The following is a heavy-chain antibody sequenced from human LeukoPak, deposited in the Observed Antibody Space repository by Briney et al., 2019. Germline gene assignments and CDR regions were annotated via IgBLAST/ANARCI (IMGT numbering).Heavy chain of an antibody. D-gene: IGHD5-24*01. V-gene: IGHV3-33*01. J-gene: IGHJ4*02. Sequence: GRSLRLSCAASGFTFSSYGMHCVRQAPGKGLEWVALIWFDGSKKYYADSVKGRFTISRDNSKNTLYLEMNSLRAEDTAVYYCARGTGYNPYFDYWGQGTLVTVSS. CDR2: IWFDGSKK. CDR3: ARGTGYNPYFDY. CDR1: GFTFSSYG.